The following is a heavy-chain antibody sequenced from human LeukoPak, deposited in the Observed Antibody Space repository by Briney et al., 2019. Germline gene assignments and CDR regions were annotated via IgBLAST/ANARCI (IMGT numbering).Heavy chain of an antibody. V-gene: IGHV5-51*01. D-gene: IGHD3-10*01. Sequence: GESLKISCQVSGYIFTHYWIGWVRQMPGKGLESMGIIYPADSDTTYSPSFQGQVTISADKSTSTVYLQWSSLKAPDTAMYSCARQSRDGSKTRGYYFDYWGQGTLVTVSS. CDR2: IYPADSDT. CDR3: ARQSRDGSKTRGYYFDY. CDR1: GYIFTHYW. J-gene: IGHJ4*02.